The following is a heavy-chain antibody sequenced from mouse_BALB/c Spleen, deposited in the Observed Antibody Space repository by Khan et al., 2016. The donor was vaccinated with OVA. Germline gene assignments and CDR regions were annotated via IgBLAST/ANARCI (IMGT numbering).Heavy chain of an antibody. D-gene: IGHD2-2*01. V-gene: IGHV2-9*02. Sequence: VELVESGPGLVAPSQSLSITCTVSGFSLTSFGVYWVRQPPGKGLEWLGVIWADGSTNYTSALMSRLSISKDNSKSQVFLKMNSLQTDDTAMYYCARDGYYFDYWGQGTTRTVSS. CDR3: ARDGYYFDY. CDR1: GFSLTSFG. J-gene: IGHJ2*01. CDR2: IWADGST.